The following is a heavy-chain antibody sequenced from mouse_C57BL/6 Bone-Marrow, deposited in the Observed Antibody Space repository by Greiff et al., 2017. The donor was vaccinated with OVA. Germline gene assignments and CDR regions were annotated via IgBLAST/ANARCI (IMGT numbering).Heavy chain of an antibody. D-gene: IGHD1-1*01. V-gene: IGHV2-2-2*01. CDR1: GFSFTSYG. CDR2: IWSGGST. J-gene: IGHJ4*01. CDR3: VSHCSFYAKDY. Sequence: VQLQESGPGLVQPSPSLSITCTVSGFSFTSYGVHWVRQSPGKGLEWLGVIWSGGSTAYNTAFRHRLSSSNEKSKSQSFSTTNRLQADHTAIDYGVSHCSFYAKDYWGQGTSVTVSS.